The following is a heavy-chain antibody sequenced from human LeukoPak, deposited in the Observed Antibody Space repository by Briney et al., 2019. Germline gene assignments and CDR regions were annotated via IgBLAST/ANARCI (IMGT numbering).Heavy chain of an antibody. J-gene: IGHJ4*02. CDR1: GYTFTSYD. Sequence: ASVTVSFKASGYTFTSYDINWVRQATGQGLEWMGWMNPNSGNTGYAQKFQGRVTMTRNTSISTAYMELSSLRSEDTAVYYCAAYGSGSYYLQSFDYWGQGTLVTVSS. CDR3: AAYGSGSYYLQSFDY. D-gene: IGHD3-10*01. CDR2: MNPNSGNT. V-gene: IGHV1-8*01.